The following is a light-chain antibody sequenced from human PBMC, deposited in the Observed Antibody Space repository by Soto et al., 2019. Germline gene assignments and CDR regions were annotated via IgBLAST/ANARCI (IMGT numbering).Light chain of an antibody. CDR3: SSYTNINTRV. CDR2: EVS. Sequence: QSALTQTASVSGSPGQSVTISCTGTSSDVGDNNYVSWFQQHPRKAPKLMIFEVSNRPSGVSNRFSGSKSGNTASLTISGLQAEDEADYYCSSYTNINTRVFGTGTKVTVL. J-gene: IGLJ1*01. CDR1: SSDVGDNNY. V-gene: IGLV2-14*01.